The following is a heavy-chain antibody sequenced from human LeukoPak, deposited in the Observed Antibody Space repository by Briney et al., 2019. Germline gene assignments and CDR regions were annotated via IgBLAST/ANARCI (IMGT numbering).Heavy chain of an antibody. CDR2: ISSSSSYI. CDR1: GFTFSSYS. Sequence: GGSLRLSCAASGFTFSSYSMNWVRQAPGKGLEWVSSISSSSSYIYDADSVKGRFTISRDNAKNSLYLQMNSLRAEDTAVYYCASYYYYYYMDVWGKGTTVTVSS. CDR3: ASYYYYYYMDV. J-gene: IGHJ6*03. V-gene: IGHV3-21*01.